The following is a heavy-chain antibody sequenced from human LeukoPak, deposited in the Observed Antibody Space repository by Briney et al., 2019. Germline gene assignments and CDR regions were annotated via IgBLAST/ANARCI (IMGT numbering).Heavy chain of an antibody. J-gene: IGHJ4*02. CDR1: GFTFSSNW. CDR3: AKGKGYSGYDPVDY. V-gene: IGHV3-74*01. Sequence: GGSLRLSCAASGFTFSSNWMHWVRQVPGKALVWVSRINGDGRSTNYADSVKGRFTISRDNAKNTLYLQMNSLRAEDTAVYYCAKGKGYSGYDPVDYWGQGTLVTVSS. CDR2: INGDGRST. D-gene: IGHD5-12*01.